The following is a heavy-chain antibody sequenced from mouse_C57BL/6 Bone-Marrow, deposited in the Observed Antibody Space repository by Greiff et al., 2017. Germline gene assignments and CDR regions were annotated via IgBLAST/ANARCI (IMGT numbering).Heavy chain of an antibody. J-gene: IGHJ4*01. D-gene: IGHD2-4*01. CDR3: ARYVGLRGAMDY. CDR2: IHPNSGST. Sequence: QVQLQQSGAELVKPGASVKLSCKASGYTFTSYWMHWVKQRPGQGLEWIGMIHPNSGSTNYNEKFKSKATLTVDKSSSTAYMQLSSLTSEDSAVYYCARYVGLRGAMDYWGQGTSVTVSS. V-gene: IGHV1-64*01. CDR1: GYTFTSYW.